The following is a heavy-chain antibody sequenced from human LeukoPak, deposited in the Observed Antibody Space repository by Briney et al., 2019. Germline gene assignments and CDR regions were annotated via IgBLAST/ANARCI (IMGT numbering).Heavy chain of an antibody. J-gene: IGHJ4*02. CDR2: IIPILGIA. Sequence: ASVKVSCTASGGTFSSYAISWVRQAPGQGLEWMGRIIPILGIANYAQKFQGRVTITADKSTSTAYMELSSLRSEDTAVYYCARYSDTAMAYDYWGQGTLVTVSS. D-gene: IGHD5-18*01. CDR3: ARYSDTAMAYDY. CDR1: GGTFSSYA. V-gene: IGHV1-69*04.